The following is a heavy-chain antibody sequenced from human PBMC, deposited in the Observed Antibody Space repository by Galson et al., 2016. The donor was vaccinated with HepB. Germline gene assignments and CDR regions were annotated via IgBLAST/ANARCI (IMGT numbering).Heavy chain of an antibody. CDR1: GGTFSSYA. CDR2: IIPIFGTA. J-gene: IGHJ6*02. CDR3: ARDIVRNGSYPPKYYGLGV. V-gene: IGHV1-69*13. D-gene: IGHD1-26*01. Sequence: SVKVSCKASGGTFSSYAVSWVRQAPGQGLEWMGGIIPIFGTANYAQKFQGRVTITADESTSTAYMELSSLKSEDTAVYHCARDIVRNGSYPPKYYGLGVWGQGTTVTVSS.